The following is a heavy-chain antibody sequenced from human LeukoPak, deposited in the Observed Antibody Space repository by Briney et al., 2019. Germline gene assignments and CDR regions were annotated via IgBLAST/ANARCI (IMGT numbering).Heavy chain of an antibody. D-gene: IGHD6-13*01. CDR3: ARDLVAAADSYNWFDP. CDR2: IIPIFGTA. CDR1: GGTFSSYA. V-gene: IGHV1-69*05. J-gene: IGHJ5*02. Sequence: SVKVSCKASGGTFSSYAISWVRQAPGQGLEWMGGIIPIFGTANYAQKFQGRVTITTDESTSTAYMELSSLRSEDTAVYYCARDLVAAADSYNWFDPWGLGTLVTVSS.